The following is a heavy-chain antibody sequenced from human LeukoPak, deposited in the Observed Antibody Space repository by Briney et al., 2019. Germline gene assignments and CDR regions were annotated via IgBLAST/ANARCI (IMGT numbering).Heavy chain of an antibody. CDR1: GFTFDDYG. V-gene: IGHV3-23*01. J-gene: IGHJ4*02. D-gene: IGHD5-12*01. CDR2: ISGSGGST. CDR3: AKAHGGYSWDY. Sequence: GGSLRLSCAASGFTFDDYGMSWVRQAPGKGLEWVSGISGSGGSTYYADSVKGRFTISRGNSKNTLYLQMNSLRAEDTAVYYCAKAHGGYSWDYWGQGTLVTVSS.